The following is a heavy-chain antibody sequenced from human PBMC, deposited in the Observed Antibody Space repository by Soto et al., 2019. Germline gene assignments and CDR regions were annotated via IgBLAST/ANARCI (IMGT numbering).Heavy chain of an antibody. CDR3: AKDTEYDILTGYTPPHPFDY. Sequence: ASVKVSCKASGYTFTGYYMHWVRQANGQGLEWMGWINPNSGGTNYAQKFQGWVTMTRDTSISTAYMELNRLRSDDTAVYYCAKDTEYDILTGYTPPHPFDYWGQGTLVTVSS. CDR1: GYTFTGYY. CDR2: INPNSGGT. V-gene: IGHV1-2*04. D-gene: IGHD3-9*01. J-gene: IGHJ4*02.